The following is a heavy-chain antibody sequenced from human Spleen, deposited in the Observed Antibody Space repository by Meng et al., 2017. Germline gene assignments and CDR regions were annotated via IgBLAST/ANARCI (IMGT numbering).Heavy chain of an antibody. J-gene: IGHJ4*02. CDR1: GYTFTSYD. D-gene: IGHD3-16*01. Sequence: ASVKVSCKASGYTFTSYDINWVRQAPGQGLEWIGWINPSRGDTKYAHKFLGRVTMTSDTSISTAYMEMSGLTYDDTAVYYCAIQEGGWGQGTLVTVSS. V-gene: IGHV1-2*07. CDR3: AIQEGG. CDR2: INPSRGDT.